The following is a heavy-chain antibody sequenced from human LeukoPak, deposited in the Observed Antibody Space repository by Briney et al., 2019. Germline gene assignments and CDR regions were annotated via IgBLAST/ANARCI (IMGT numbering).Heavy chain of an antibody. CDR1: GFTFSSYG. V-gene: IGHV3-33*01. Sequence: PGGSLRLSCAASGFTFSSYGMHWVRQAPGKGLEWVAVIWYDGSNKYYADSVKGRFTISGDNSKNTLYLQMNSLRAEDTAVYYCARDPAYGDYGYYYYYMDVWGEGTTVTVSS. D-gene: IGHD4-17*01. CDR2: IWYDGSNK. CDR3: ARDPAYGDYGYYYYYMDV. J-gene: IGHJ6*03.